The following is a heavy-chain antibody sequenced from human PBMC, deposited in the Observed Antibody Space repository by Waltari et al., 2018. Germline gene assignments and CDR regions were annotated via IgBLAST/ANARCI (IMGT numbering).Heavy chain of an antibody. Sequence: VHLVESGGGLVQPGGSLRLSCSASGFPFSTYDVHWVRQTTGKRLGWVSAMGAAGDAYYLHSVRGRFTISRDNAKNAFYLQMNSLRADDTAVYFCAALGPDIIWGQGAMVTVSS. D-gene: IGHD1-26*01. J-gene: IGHJ3*02. V-gene: IGHV3-13*01. CDR2: MGAAGDA. CDR3: AALGPDII. CDR1: GFPFSTYD.